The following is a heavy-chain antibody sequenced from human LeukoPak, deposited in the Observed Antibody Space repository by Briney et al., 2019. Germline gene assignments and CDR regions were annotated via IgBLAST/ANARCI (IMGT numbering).Heavy chain of an antibody. CDR1: GYTFTSYG. CDR3: ARDRGNIVATDFDY. J-gene: IGHJ4*02. CDR2: ISAYNGNT. D-gene: IGHD5-12*01. V-gene: IGHV1-18*01. Sequence: ASVKVSCKASGYTFTSYGISWVRQAPGQGLEWMGWISAYNGNTNYAQRLQGRVTMTTDTSTSTAYMELRSLRSDDTAVYYCARDRGNIVATDFDYWGQGTLVTVSS.